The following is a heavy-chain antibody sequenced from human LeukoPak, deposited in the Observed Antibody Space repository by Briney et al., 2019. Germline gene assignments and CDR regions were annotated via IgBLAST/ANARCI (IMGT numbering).Heavy chain of an antibody. D-gene: IGHD3-3*01. CDR2: IKPDGSEK. CDR3: ARELSWSGRDY. V-gene: IGHV3-7*01. J-gene: IGHJ4*02. CDR1: GFTFSVHW. Sequence: GGSLGLSCAASGFTFSVHWRSWVRQAPGKGLEWVANIKPDGSEKNYVDSVKGRFTISIDNAKNSLYLQMNSLRVEDTAVYWCARELSWSGRDYWGQGTLVTVSS.